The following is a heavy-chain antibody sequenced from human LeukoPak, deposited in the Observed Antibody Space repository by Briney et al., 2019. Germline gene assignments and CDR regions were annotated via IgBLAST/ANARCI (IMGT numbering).Heavy chain of an antibody. CDR2: ISGSGGST. CDR1: GFTFSSYA. J-gene: IGHJ4*02. Sequence: PGGSLRLSCAATGFTFSSYAMSWVRQARGKGLEWVSAISGSGGSTYYADSVRGRFTISRDNSKNTLYLQMNSLRAEDTAVYYCAIISGWYFDPTDYWGQGTLVTVSS. CDR3: AIISGWYFDPTDY. V-gene: IGHV3-23*01. D-gene: IGHD6-19*01.